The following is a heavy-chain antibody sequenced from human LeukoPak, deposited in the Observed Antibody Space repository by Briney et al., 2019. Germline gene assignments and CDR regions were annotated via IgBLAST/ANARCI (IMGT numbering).Heavy chain of an antibody. CDR3: ARQITTIRGLITFDFDY. Sequence: SETLSLTCTVSGYSVSSGYYWSWIRPPPGKGLEWTGEMNHSGSGNYNPSLESRVTISVDTSKNQFSLKLTSVTAADTAVYYCARQITTIRGLITFDFDYWGQGTPVTVSS. D-gene: IGHD3-10*01. CDR2: MNHSGSG. J-gene: IGHJ4*02. CDR1: GYSVSSGYY. V-gene: IGHV4-34*01.